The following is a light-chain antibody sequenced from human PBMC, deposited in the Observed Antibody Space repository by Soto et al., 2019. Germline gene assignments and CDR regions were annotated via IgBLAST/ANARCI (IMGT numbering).Light chain of an antibody. J-gene: IGKJ1*01. CDR3: HQYATSPRT. CDR1: QSVSSTY. CDR2: AAS. V-gene: IGKV3-20*01. Sequence: EIVLTQSPGTLSMSPGERATLSCRASQSVSSTYFAWYQQKPGQAPRLLIYAASTRATGVPDRFSGSGSGSDFTLAISRLEPEDFAVYYYHQYATSPRTFGQGTKVEIK.